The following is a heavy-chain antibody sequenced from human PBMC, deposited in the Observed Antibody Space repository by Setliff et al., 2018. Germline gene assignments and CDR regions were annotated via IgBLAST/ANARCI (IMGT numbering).Heavy chain of an antibody. CDR1: GFTFSSYA. CDR2: ISSSSSTI. J-gene: IGHJ4*02. Sequence: GGSLRLSCAASGFTFSSYAMNWVRQAPGRGLEWVSYISSSSSTIYYADSVKGRFTISRDNAKNSLYLQMNSLRSEDTAVYYCARGRLQFLEWLFLDYWGQGTLVTVSS. CDR3: ARGRLQFLEWLFLDY. V-gene: IGHV3-48*04. D-gene: IGHD3-3*01.